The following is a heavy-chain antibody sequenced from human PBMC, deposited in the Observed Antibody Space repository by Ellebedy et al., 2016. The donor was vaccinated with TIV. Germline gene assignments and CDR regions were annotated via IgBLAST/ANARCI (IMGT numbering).Heavy chain of an antibody. J-gene: IGHJ5*02. CDR3: ASGGSNLDTVPNWFDP. CDR1: GFSIHSGYY. CDR2: IYRTGPT. Sequence: MPSETLSLTCALSGFSIHSGYYWGWPRQPPGTGLEWSTFIYRTGPTYYTPSLKGRVTVSVDTSENEFSLQLTALTAADTAFDYCASGGSNLDTVPNWFDPWGQGILVTVSS. D-gene: IGHD5-18*01. V-gene: IGHV4-38-2*01.